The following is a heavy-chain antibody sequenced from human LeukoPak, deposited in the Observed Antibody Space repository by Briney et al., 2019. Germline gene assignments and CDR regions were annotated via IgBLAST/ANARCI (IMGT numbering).Heavy chain of an antibody. V-gene: IGHV4-39*07. CDR1: SGSISSSSYY. CDR3: GRQPCSGGSCSHGGYFDY. J-gene: IGHJ4*02. Sequence: SETLSLTCTVSSGSISSSSYYWGWIRQPPGKGLEWIVTIYYSGSTYYNPSLKSRVTVSVETSKNQFSLKLSSVTAADTAVYYCGRQPCSGGSCSHGGYFDYWGQGTLVTVSS. D-gene: IGHD2-15*01. CDR2: IYYSGST.